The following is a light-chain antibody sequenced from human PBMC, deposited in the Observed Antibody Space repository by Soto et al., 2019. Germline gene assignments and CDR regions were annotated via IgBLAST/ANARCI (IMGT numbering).Light chain of an antibody. V-gene: IGKV3-11*01. CDR1: QSVGSY. CDR2: DAS. Sequence: EIVLTQSPATLSLSPGERATLSCRASQSVGSYLAWYQQKPGQGPRLLIYDASNRATGIPARFSGSGSGTDFTLTISSLEHEDFAVYHCQQRSSWPQITFGQGTRLEIK. CDR3: QQRSSWPQIT. J-gene: IGKJ5*01.